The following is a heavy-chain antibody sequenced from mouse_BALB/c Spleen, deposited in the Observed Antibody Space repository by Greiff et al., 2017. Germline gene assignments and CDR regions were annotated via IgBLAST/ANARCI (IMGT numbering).Heavy chain of an antibody. CDR2: IDPANGNT. CDR3: ASNWDYYAMDD. CDR1: GFNIKDTY. D-gene: IGHD4-1*02. Sequence: VQLQQSGAELVKPGASVKLSCTASGFNIKDTYMHWVKQRPEQGLEWIGRIDPANGNTKYDPKFQGKATITADTSSNTAYLQLSSLTSEDTAVYYCASNWDYYAMDDWGQGTSVTVSS. J-gene: IGHJ4*01. V-gene: IGHV14-3*02.